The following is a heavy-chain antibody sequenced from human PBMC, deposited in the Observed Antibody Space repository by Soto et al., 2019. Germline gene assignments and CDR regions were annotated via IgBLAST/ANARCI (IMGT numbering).Heavy chain of an antibody. D-gene: IGHD3-22*01. CDR3: AREDDSSCRAGTFHH. V-gene: IGHV3-30-3*01. CDR1: GFTLSTYV. CDR2: ISKDGNTE. Sequence: QVQMVESGGGVVQPGRSLRLSCAASGFTLSTYVMHWVRHVPGKGLEWVAGISKDGNTEHYADSVKGRFTISRDNSKSTLNMQMNSLTGADTAVYYCAREDDSSCRAGTFHHWGQGTLVAVS. J-gene: IGHJ1*01.